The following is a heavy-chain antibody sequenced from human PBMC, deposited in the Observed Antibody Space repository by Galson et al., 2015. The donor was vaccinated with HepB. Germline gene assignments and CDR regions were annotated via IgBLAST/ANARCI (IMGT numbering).Heavy chain of an antibody. V-gene: IGHV3-30*18. CDR3: AKDPTRSGGSCILGY. D-gene: IGHD2-15*01. CDR2: ISYDGSNK. CDR1: GFTFSSYG. Sequence: SLRLSCAASGFTFSSYGMHWVRQAPGKGLEWVAVISYDGSNKYYADSVKGRFTISRDNSKNTLYLQMNSLRAEDTAVYYCAKDPTRSGGSCILGYWGQGTLVTVSS. J-gene: IGHJ4*02.